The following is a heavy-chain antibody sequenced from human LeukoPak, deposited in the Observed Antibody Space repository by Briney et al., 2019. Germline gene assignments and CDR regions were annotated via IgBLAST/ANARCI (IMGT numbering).Heavy chain of an antibody. V-gene: IGHV1-46*01. CDR1: GYTFTSYY. CDR2: INPSGGST. D-gene: IGHD2-2*01. CDR3: ARDLYCSVTSCPRLGLFDS. J-gene: IGHJ4*02. Sequence: ASVKVSCKASGYTFTSYYMHWVRQAPGQGLEWMGIINPSGGSTSYAQKFQGRVTMTRDTSTSTVYMELSSLRSEDTAVYYCARDLYCSVTSCPRLGLFDSWGQGSLVTVTS.